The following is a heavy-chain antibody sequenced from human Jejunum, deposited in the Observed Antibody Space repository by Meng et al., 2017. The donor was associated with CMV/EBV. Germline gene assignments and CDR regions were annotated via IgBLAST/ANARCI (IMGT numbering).Heavy chain of an antibody. CDR2: ISNIGSFK. V-gene: IGHV3-74*01. Sequence: LKISCAASGVTFSSYWIHWVRQAPGKGLVWVSSISNIGSFKACADSVKGRFTVSRDNAKNTAYLQMNSLTVVDAAVYYCGDFEAGWGQGTLVTVSS. CDR1: GVTFSSYW. J-gene: IGHJ4*02. D-gene: IGHD3-3*01. CDR3: GDFEAG.